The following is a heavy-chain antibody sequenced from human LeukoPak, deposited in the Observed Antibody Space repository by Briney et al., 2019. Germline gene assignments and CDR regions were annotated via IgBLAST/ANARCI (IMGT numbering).Heavy chain of an antibody. J-gene: IGHJ4*02. D-gene: IGHD6-19*01. CDR1: GGSISSGGYY. CDR3: ARRDSSGWQGRWAFDY. V-gene: IGHV4-31*03. Sequence: SETLSLTCTVSGGSISSGGYYWSWIRQHPGKGLEWIGYIYYSGSTYYSPSLKSRVTISVDTSKNQFSLKLSSVTAADTAVYYCARRDSSGWQGRWAFDYWGQGTLVTVSS. CDR2: IYYSGST.